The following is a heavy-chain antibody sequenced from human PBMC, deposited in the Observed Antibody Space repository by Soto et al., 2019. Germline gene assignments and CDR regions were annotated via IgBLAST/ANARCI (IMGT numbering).Heavy chain of an antibody. V-gene: IGHV3-30-3*01. CDR1: GFTFSSYA. CDR3: ESGYTGYDSNFDFDY. CDR2: ISYDGSNK. J-gene: IGHJ4*02. Sequence: GGSLRLSCAASGFTFSSYAMHWVRQAPGKGLEWVAVISYDGSNKYYADSVKGRFTISRDNSKNTLYLQMNSLRAEDTAVYYCESGYTGYDSNFDFDYWGQGTLVTVYS. D-gene: IGHD5-12*01.